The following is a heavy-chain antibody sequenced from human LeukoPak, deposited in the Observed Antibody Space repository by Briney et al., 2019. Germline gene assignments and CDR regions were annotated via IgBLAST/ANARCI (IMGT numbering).Heavy chain of an antibody. CDR1: GVSITSYY. D-gene: IGHD3-22*01. Sequence: SETLSLTCSVSGVSITSYYWSWIRQPPGKGLEWIGYIYYSGSTGYDPSLKSRVTISLDTPKKEFSLRLNSVTAADTAVYYCARVNYYDSSGPEYYIDYWGQGTLVTVSS. CDR2: IYYSGST. V-gene: IGHV4-59*01. J-gene: IGHJ4*02. CDR3: ARVNYYDSSGPEYYIDY.